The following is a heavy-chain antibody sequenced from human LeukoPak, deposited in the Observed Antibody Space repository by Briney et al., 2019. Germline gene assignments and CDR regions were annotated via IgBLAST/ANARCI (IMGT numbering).Heavy chain of an antibody. CDR3: ARDAVGYGRESHQYYFDY. J-gene: IGHJ4*02. V-gene: IGHV3-53*01. CDR1: EFTVSSNY. D-gene: IGHD5-18*01. Sequence: VGSLRLSCAASEFTVSSNYMSGVRQAPGKGLEWVSVIYSGGGTYYADSVKGGFTISTDNSTNTLYLRMCSLRAEDTAVYYCARDAVGYGRESHQYYFDYWGQGTLVTVSS. CDR2: IYSGGGT.